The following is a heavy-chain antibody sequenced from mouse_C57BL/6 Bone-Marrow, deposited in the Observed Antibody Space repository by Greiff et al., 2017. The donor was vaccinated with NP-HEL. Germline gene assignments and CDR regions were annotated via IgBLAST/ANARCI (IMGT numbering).Heavy chain of an antibody. CDR2: IYPGDGDT. CDR1: GYAFSSYW. Sequence: QVQLQQSGAELVKPGASVKISCKASGYAFSSYWMNWVKQRPGKGLEWIGQIYPGDGDTNYNGKLKGKATLTADKSSSTAYMQLSSLTSEDSAVYFCARRPRRYYAMDYWGQGTSVTVSS. D-gene: IGHD1-2*01. CDR3: ARRPRRYYAMDY. V-gene: IGHV1-80*01. J-gene: IGHJ4*01.